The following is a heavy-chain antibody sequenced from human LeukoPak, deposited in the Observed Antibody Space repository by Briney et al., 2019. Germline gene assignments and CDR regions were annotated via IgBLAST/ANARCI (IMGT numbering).Heavy chain of an antibody. D-gene: IGHD6-19*01. CDR3: ARQSRRGASAYTSGWLDY. Sequence: SETLSLTCTVSGDSFSSSSYYWGWIRQPPGKGLEWIGSIYYSGTTYYNPSLKSRATISIDTSKNQFSLKLSSVTAADTAVYYCARQSRRGASAYTSGWLDYWGQGSLVAVSS. CDR1: GDSFSSSSYY. J-gene: IGHJ4*02. CDR2: IYYSGTT. V-gene: IGHV4-39*01.